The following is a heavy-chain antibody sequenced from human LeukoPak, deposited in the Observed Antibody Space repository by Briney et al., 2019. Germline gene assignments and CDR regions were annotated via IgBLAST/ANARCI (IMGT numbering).Heavy chain of an antibody. V-gene: IGHV3-53*01. J-gene: IGHJ4*02. CDR3: ARGPDSYGSGTYYHYFDY. Sequence: PGGSLRLSCAAFGYTVSSNYMTWVRQAPGRGLEWVSVIYTGGRTFYADSVKGRFTISKDNSKNTLYLQMHSLRTDDTAVYYCARGPDSYGSGTYYHYFDYWGQGTLVTVSS. D-gene: IGHD3-10*01. CDR2: IYTGGRT. CDR1: GYTVSSNY.